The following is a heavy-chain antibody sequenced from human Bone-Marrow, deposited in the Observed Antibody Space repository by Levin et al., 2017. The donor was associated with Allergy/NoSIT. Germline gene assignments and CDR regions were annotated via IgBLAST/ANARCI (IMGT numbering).Heavy chain of an antibody. D-gene: IGHD5-12*01. CDR3: ARGGGYEGRWDY. V-gene: IGHV1-69*13. Sequence: SVKVSCKASGGTFNSHPIAWVRQAPGRGLEWMGEIIPIFDTRDYAQKFKGRITMTADESTGTVHMELSGLRSEETAVYYCARGGGYEGRWDYWGQGTLVTVSS. CDR2: IIPIFDTR. CDR1: GGTFNSHP. J-gene: IGHJ4*02.